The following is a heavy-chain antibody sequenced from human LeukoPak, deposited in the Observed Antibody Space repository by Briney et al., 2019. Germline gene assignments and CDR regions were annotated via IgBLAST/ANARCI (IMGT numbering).Heavy chain of an antibody. CDR1: GGSFSGYF. Sequence: SETLSLTCAVYGGSFSGYFWSWIRQPPGKGLEWMGEINHSGSTNYNPSLKSRVTISEDTSKNHFSLNLSSVTAADTAVYYCARLPNGWLQLGAFDIWGRGTMVTVSS. D-gene: IGHD5-24*01. CDR3: ARLPNGWLQLGAFDI. V-gene: IGHV4-34*01. J-gene: IGHJ3*02. CDR2: INHSGST.